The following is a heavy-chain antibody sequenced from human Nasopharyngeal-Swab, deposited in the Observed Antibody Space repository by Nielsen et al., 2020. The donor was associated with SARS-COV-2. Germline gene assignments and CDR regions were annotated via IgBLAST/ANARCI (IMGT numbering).Heavy chain of an antibody. Sequence: SETLSLTCAVYGGSFSGYYWSWIRQPPGKGLEWIGEVNHSGSTYYNPSLKSRVTVSVDTSKNQFSLKLGSVTAADTAVYYCARGKNYVWGTYRYNGWFDPWGQGTLVTVSS. D-gene: IGHD3-16*02. CDR1: GGSFSGYY. V-gene: IGHV4-34*01. CDR3: ARGKNYVWGTYRYNGWFDP. CDR2: VNHSGST. J-gene: IGHJ5*02.